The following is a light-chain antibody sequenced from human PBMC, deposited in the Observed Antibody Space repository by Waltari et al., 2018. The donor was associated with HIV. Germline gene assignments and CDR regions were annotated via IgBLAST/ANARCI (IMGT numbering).Light chain of an antibody. V-gene: IGLV1-44*01. CDR1: SSNIGSNT. J-gene: IGLJ3*02. Sequence: QSVLTQPPSASGTPGQRVTISCSGSSSNIGSNTVNWYQQLPGTAPKPLIYSNNQRPSGVPDRFSCSKSGTSASLAISGLQSEDEADYYCAAWDDSLNGWVFGGGTKLTVL. CDR2: SNN. CDR3: AAWDDSLNGWV.